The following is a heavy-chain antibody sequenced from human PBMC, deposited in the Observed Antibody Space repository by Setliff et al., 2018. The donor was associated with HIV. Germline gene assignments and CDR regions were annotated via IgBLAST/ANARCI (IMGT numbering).Heavy chain of an antibody. V-gene: IGHV3-23*01. D-gene: IGHD6-19*01. CDR1: GFTFSSYA. CDR2: ISGSGGST. J-gene: IGHJ3*02. CDR3: ARYALAVPGYHNAFDI. Sequence: GGSLRLSCAASGFTFSSYAMGWVRQAPGKGLEWVSAISGSGGSTYYADSVKGRFTISRDNADNSLYLQMNSLRAEDTAVYYCARYALAVPGYHNAFDIWGQGTMVTVSS.